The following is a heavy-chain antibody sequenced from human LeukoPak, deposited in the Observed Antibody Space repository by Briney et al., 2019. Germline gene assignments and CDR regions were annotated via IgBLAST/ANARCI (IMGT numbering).Heavy chain of an antibody. CDR1: GGSISSGDYY. CDR3: AISVSDYGDPPYYFDY. V-gene: IGHV4-30-4*01. Sequence: SQTLSLTCTVSGGSISSGDYYWSWIRQPPGKGLEWIGYIYYSGSTYYNPSLKSRVTISVDTSKNQFSLKLSSVTAADTAVYCCAISVSDYGDPPYYFDYWGQGTLVTVSS. CDR2: IYYSGST. J-gene: IGHJ4*02. D-gene: IGHD4-17*01.